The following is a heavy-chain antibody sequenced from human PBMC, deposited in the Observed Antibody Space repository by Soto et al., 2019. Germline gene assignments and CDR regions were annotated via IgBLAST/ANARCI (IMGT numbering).Heavy chain of an antibody. J-gene: IGHJ4*02. Sequence: GGSLRLSCAASGFTVSSNYMSWVRQAPGTGLEWISVIYSGGSTYYADSVKGRFTISRDNSKNTLYLQMHSLRSEDTVVYYCAVQGREYSGYEVFDYWGQGTLVTVSS. D-gene: IGHD5-12*01. CDR3: AVQGREYSGYEVFDY. V-gene: IGHV3-66*04. CDR2: IYSGGST. CDR1: GFTVSSNY.